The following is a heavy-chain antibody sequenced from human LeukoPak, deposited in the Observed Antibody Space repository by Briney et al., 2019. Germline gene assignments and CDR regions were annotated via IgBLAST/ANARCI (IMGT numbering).Heavy chain of an antibody. Sequence: ASVKVSCKASGYTFTGYYVHWVRQAPGQGLEWMGWINPNSGGTNYAQKFQGRVTMTRDTSISTAYMELSRLRSDDTAVYYCARVVGAADAFDIWGQGTMVTVSS. CDR3: ARVVGAADAFDI. J-gene: IGHJ3*02. V-gene: IGHV1-2*02. D-gene: IGHD1-26*01. CDR1: GYTFTGYY. CDR2: INPNSGGT.